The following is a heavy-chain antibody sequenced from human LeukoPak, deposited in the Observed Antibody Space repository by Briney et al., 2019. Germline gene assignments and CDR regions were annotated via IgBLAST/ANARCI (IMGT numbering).Heavy chain of an antibody. CDR1: GYTFTSYG. J-gene: IGHJ4*02. D-gene: IGHD2-21*01. V-gene: IGHV1-18*01. CDR3: ARASTPRVIASFDY. Sequence: GASVKVSCKASGYTFTSYGISWVRQAPGQGLEWMGWISAYNGNTNYAQKFQGRVTMTRNTSISTAYMELSSLRSEDTAVYYCARASTPRVIASFDYWGQGSLVTVSS. CDR2: ISAYNGNT.